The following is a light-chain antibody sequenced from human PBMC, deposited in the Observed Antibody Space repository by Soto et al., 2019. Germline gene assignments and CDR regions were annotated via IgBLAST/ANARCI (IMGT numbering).Light chain of an antibody. CDR1: RSDIGGYNY. V-gene: IGLV2-14*01. Sequence: QSVLTQPASVSGAPGQSITISCAGTRSDIGGYNYVSWYQQHPCKAPKVMIYEVSNRPSGVSNRFSGSKSRNTASLTISELQAEDEADYYCSSYTSSSTLYVFGTGTKVTVL. CDR2: EVS. J-gene: IGLJ1*01. CDR3: SSYTSSSTLYV.